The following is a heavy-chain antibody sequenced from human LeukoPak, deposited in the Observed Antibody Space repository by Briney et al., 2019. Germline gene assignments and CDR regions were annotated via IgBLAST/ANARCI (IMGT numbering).Heavy chain of an antibody. CDR2: IYYSGST. J-gene: IGHJ6*03. Sequence: SETLSLTCTVSGGSISSGGYYWSWIRQHPGKGLEWIGYIYYSGSTYYNPSLQSRVTISVDTSKNQFSLKLSFVTAADTAVYYCARDVILTVSYYYYYYMDVWGKGTTVTVSS. D-gene: IGHD3-9*01. CDR3: ARDVILTVSYYYYYYMDV. V-gene: IGHV4-31*03. CDR1: GGSISSGGYY.